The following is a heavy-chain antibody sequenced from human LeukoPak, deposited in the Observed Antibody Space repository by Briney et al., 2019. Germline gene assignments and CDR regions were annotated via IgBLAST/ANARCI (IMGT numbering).Heavy chain of an antibody. V-gene: IGHV3-30*02. D-gene: IGHD1-26*01. CDR3: ARVRMGEWELLPREFDY. CDR2: IRYDGSNK. J-gene: IGHJ4*02. CDR1: GFTFSSYG. Sequence: TGGSLRLSCAASGFTFSSYGMHWVRQAPGKGLEWVAFIRYDGSNKYYADSVKGRFTISRDNSKNTLYLQMNSLRAEDTAVYYCARVRMGEWELLPREFDYWGQGTLVTVSS.